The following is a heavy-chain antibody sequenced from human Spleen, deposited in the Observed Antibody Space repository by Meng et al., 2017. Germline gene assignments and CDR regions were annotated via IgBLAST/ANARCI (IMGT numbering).Heavy chain of an antibody. CDR2: IIPIFGTA. CDR3: ARDRSSGWYRGFDY. CDR1: GGTSSSYA. J-gene: IGHJ4*02. Sequence: HVVEWGGGGQKHGSSVRAACKASGGTSSSYAIGWVRQAPGQGLEWVGGIIPIFGTASYAQKFKGRVTITADESTGTAYMALSSLRSEDTAVYYCARDRSSGWYRGFDYWGQGTLVTVSS. D-gene: IGHD6-19*01. V-gene: IGHV1-69*01.